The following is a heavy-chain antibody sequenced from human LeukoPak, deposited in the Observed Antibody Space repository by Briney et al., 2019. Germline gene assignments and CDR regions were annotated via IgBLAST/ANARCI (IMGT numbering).Heavy chain of an antibody. V-gene: IGHV3-53*01. CDR1: GFTVSSNS. Sequence: GGSLRLSCTVSGFTVSSNSMSWVRQAPGKGLEWVSFIYSDNTHYSDSVKGRFTISRDNAKKSLYLQMNSLRDEDTAVYYCARDTLLYADSPDAFDMWGQGQWSPSLQ. CDR3: ARDTLLYADSPDAFDM. CDR2: IYSDNT. J-gene: IGHJ3*02. D-gene: IGHD4-17*01.